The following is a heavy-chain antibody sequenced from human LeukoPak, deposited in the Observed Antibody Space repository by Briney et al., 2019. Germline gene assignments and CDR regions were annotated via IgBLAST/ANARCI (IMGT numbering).Heavy chain of an antibody. CDR1: GYTFTSYW. V-gene: IGHV5-51*01. CDR2: IYGGDSDT. Sequence: GESLKISCKGSGYTFTSYWIGWVRQMPGKGLEWMGIIYGGDSDTRYSPSFQGQVTISADKSINTACLQWSSLKVSDTAMYYCTRGSGEIHYWGQGTPVTVSS. J-gene: IGHJ4*02. D-gene: IGHD2-15*01. CDR3: TRGSGEIHY.